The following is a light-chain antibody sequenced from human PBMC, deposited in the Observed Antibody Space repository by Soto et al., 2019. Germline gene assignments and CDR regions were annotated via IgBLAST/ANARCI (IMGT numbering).Light chain of an antibody. J-gene: IGLJ2*01. Sequence: QSVLTQPPSASGTPGQRVTISCSGSRSNIGSNGVNWYQQFPGAAPKLLIYSNNQRPSGVPARFSGSKSGTSASLAISGLQSEDEADYYCATCDDNLSGHVVFGGGTKLTVL. V-gene: IGLV1-44*01. CDR1: RSNIGSNG. CDR2: SNN. CDR3: ATCDDNLSGHVV.